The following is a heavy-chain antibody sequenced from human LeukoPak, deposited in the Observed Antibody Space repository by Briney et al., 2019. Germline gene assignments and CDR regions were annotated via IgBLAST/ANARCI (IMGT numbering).Heavy chain of an antibody. V-gene: IGHV4-38-2*02. CDR1: GYSISSGYY. D-gene: IGHD5-18*01. CDR2: IYHSGST. Sequence: SETLSLTCTVSGYSISSGYYWGWIRQPPGKGLEWIGSIYHSGSTYYNPSLKSRVTISVDTSKNQFSLKLSSVTAADTAVYYCARAVDTAKDYYFDYWGQGTLVTVSS. J-gene: IGHJ4*02. CDR3: ARAVDTAKDYYFDY.